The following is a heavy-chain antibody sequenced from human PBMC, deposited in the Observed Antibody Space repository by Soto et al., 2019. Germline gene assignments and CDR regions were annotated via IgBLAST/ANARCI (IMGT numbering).Heavy chain of an antibody. CDR2: ISNDGST. CDR3: ARSGYGYAWGY. Sequence: EVHLVESGGGLVQPGGSLRLSCAVSGFSVSDKYMSWFRQAPGNGLEWVSMISNDGSTHYADSVKGRFTISRDNSKNTVSLQMNSLRAEDSAVYYCARSGYGYAWGYWGQGTLVSVSS. V-gene: IGHV3-66*01. CDR1: GFSVSDKY. J-gene: IGHJ4*02. D-gene: IGHD5-18*01.